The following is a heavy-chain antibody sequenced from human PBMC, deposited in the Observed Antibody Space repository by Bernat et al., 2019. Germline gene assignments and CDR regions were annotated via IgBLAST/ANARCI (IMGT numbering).Heavy chain of an antibody. CDR3: ARAGGQGYYDFWSGYLAWFDP. CDR1: GFTFSSYW. CDR2: IKQDGSEK. Sequence: EVQLVESGGGWVQPGGSLRLSCAASGFTFSSYWMSWVRQAPGKGLEWVANIKQDGSEKYYVDSVKSRFTISSDNAKNSLYLQMNSLRAEDTAVYYCARAGGQGYYDFWSGYLAWFDPWGQGTLVTVSS. V-gene: IGHV3-7*01. D-gene: IGHD3-3*01. J-gene: IGHJ5*02.